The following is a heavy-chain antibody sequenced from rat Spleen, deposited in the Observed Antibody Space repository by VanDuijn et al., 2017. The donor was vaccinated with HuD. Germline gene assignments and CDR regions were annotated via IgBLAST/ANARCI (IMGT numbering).Heavy chain of an antibody. J-gene: IGHJ2*01. V-gene: IGHV2-32*01. D-gene: IGHD1-2*01. CDR1: GFSLSNYH. CDR2: IWGDGTT. Sequence: QVQLKESGPGLVQPSQTLSLTCTVSGFSLSNYHVSWVRQPPGSGLEWMGVIWGDGTTAYNSALRSRLSISRDTSKSQVFLTMNSLQSEDTATYYCAREPYTTYISLDYWGQGVMVTVSS. CDR3: AREPYTTYISLDY.